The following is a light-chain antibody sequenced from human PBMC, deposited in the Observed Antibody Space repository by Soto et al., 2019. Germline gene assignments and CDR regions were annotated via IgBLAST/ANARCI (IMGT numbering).Light chain of an antibody. Sequence: EIVFTQSPCTLSLSPGERATLSCRARQSVSSNYLAWYQHKSGQAPRLLIYGASSRATGIPDRFSGSGSGTDFTLTISRLEPEDFAVYYCQQYGGPPWTFGQGTKVDIK. CDR2: GAS. V-gene: IGKV3-20*01. CDR3: QQYGGPPWT. CDR1: QSVSSNY. J-gene: IGKJ1*01.